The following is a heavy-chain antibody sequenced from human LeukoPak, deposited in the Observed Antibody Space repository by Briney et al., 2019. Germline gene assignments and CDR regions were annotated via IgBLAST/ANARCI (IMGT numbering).Heavy chain of an antibody. CDR3: ARGFLLVWGY. CDR1: GGTFSSYA. Sequence: SVKVSCKASGGTFSSYAISWVRQAPGQGLEWMGGIIPIFGTANYAQKFQGRVTITRNTSISTAYMELSSLRSEDTAVYYCARGFLLVWGYWGQGTLVTVSS. D-gene: IGHD2/OR15-2a*01. V-gene: IGHV1-69*05. CDR2: IIPIFGTA. J-gene: IGHJ4*02.